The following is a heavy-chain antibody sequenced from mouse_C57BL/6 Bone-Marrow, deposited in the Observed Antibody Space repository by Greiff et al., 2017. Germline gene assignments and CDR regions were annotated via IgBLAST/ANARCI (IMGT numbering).Heavy chain of an antibody. Sequence: VKLQESGAELVRPGASVKLSCKASGYTFTDYYINWVKQRPGQGLEWIARIYPGSGNTYYNEKFKGKATLTAEKSSSTAYMQLSSLTSEDSAVYFCARLALITTVVATEYFDVWGTGTTVTVSS. J-gene: IGHJ1*03. CDR2: IYPGSGNT. V-gene: IGHV1-76*01. CDR1: GYTFTDYY. CDR3: ARLALITTVVATEYFDV. D-gene: IGHD1-1*01.